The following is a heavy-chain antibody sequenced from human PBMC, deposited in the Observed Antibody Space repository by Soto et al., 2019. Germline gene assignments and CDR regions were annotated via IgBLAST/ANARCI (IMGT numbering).Heavy chain of an antibody. V-gene: IGHV3-64*01. Sequence: EVPLVESGGGLVQPGGSLRLSCAASGFTFSSYAMHWVRQAPGKGLEYVSVINSNGGSTYYANSVKGRFTISRDNSKSTLYLQMGNLRAEDMAVYYCARTSGYAFDYWGQGTLVTVSS. CDR3: ARTSGYAFDY. CDR1: GFTFSSYA. D-gene: IGHD5-12*01. CDR2: INSNGGST. J-gene: IGHJ4*02.